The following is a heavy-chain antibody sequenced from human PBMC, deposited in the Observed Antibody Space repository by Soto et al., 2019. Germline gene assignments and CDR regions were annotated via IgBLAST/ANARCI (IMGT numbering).Heavy chain of an antibody. J-gene: IGHJ6*02. D-gene: IGHD2-21*01. CDR2: ISSSSSYI. CDR1: GFTFSSYS. V-gene: IGHV3-21*01. CDR3: AKDQHPPPVWLAYYYGMDV. Sequence: GGSLRLSCAASGFTFSSYSMNWVRQAPGKGLEWVSSISSSSSYIYYADSVKGRFTISRDNAKNSLYLQMNSLRAEDTAVYYCAKDQHPPPVWLAYYYGMDVWGQGTTVTVS.